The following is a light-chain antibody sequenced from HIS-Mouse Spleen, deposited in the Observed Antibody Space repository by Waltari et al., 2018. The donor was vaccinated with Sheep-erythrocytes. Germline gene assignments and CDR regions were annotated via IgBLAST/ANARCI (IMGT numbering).Light chain of an antibody. Sequence: QSALTQPRSVSGSPGQSVTISCTGTSSDVGGYNYVSWYQQHPGKAPKLMIYDVSKRPSGVPGRFSCTKSGNTASLTISGLQAEDEADYYCCSYAGSYNHVFATGTKVTVL. V-gene: IGLV2-11*01. CDR2: DVS. J-gene: IGLJ1*01. CDR1: SSDVGGYNY. CDR3: CSYAGSYNHV.